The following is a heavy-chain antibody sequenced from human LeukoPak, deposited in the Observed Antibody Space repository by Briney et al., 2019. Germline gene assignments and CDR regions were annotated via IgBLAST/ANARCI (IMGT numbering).Heavy chain of an antibody. CDR3: ARVGRGWYQNWFDP. CDR2: IYYSGST. CDR1: GGSISSYY. D-gene: IGHD6-19*01. J-gene: IGHJ5*02. Sequence: SETLSLTCTVSGGSISSYYWSWIRQPPGKGLEWIGYIYYSGSTNYNPSLKSRVTISVDTSKNQFSLKLSSVTAADTAVYYCARVGRGWYQNWFDPWGQGTLVTVSS. V-gene: IGHV4-59*12.